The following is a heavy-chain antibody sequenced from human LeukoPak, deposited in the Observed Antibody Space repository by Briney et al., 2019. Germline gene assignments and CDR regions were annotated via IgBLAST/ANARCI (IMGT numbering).Heavy chain of an antibody. CDR3: ARDSPYSGSYFLLDY. J-gene: IGHJ4*02. CDR2: INSDGSTT. V-gene: IGHV3-74*01. CDR1: GFTFSSHW. Sequence: GGSLRLSCAASGFTFSSHWMHWVRQAPGKGLMWVSRINSDGSTTNYADSVKGRFTISRDNTKNTLYLQMNSLRAEDTAVYYCARDSPYSGSYFLLDYWGQGTLVTVSS. D-gene: IGHD1-26*01.